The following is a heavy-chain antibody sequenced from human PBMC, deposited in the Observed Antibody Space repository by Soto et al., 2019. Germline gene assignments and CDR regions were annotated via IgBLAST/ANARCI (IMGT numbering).Heavy chain of an antibody. CDR1: GYTFTSYY. Sequence: GASVKVSCKASGYTFTSYYMHWVRQAPGQGLEWMGIINPSGGSTSYAQKFQGRVTMTRDTSTSTVYMELSSLRSEDTAVYYCARADSSGYYASGFDYWGQGTLVTVSS. CDR2: INPSGGST. D-gene: IGHD3-22*01. CDR3: ARADSSGYYASGFDY. V-gene: IGHV1-46*01. J-gene: IGHJ4*02.